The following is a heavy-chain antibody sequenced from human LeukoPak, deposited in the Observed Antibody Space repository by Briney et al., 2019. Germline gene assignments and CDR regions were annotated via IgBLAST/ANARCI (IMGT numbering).Heavy chain of an antibody. D-gene: IGHD4-23*01. CDR3: ARVWAYGGNSSYYYYYMDV. V-gene: IGHV1-8*01. J-gene: IGHJ6*03. CDR1: GYTFTSYD. CDR2: MNPNSGNT. Sequence: GASVKVSCKASGYTFTSYDINWVRQATGQGLEWMGWMNPNSGNTGYAQKFQGRVTMTRNTSISTAYMELSSLRSKDTAVYYCARVWAYGGNSSYYYYYMDVWGKGTTVTVSS.